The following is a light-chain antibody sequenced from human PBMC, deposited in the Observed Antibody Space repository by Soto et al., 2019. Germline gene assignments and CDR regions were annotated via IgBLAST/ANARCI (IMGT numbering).Light chain of an antibody. Sequence: DILMTQSPSTLSASVGETVTLTCRASQSTSSWVAWYQQRPGKPPKLVIYGASTLERGVPSRFSGSGSGTEFTLTIAGLRPDDFATYYCQHYKPYKTFGQGTRV. CDR2: GAS. V-gene: IGKV1-5*03. CDR3: QHYKPYKT. J-gene: IGKJ1*01. CDR1: QSTSSW.